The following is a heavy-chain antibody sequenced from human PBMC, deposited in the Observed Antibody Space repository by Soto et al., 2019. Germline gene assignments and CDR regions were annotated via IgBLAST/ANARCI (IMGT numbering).Heavy chain of an antibody. V-gene: IGHV3-23*01. D-gene: IGHD4-17*01. Sequence: GGSLRLSCAASGFAFSNFAMSWVRQAPGKGLEWVSAIGSGSRGTHYAESVEDRFTISRDDSKNTLYLQLNSLTAADTAVYYCARDSTTATQYYYYYGMDVWGQGTTVTVS. CDR2: IGSGSRGT. CDR1: GFAFSNFA. J-gene: IGHJ6*02. CDR3: ARDSTTATQYYYYYGMDV.